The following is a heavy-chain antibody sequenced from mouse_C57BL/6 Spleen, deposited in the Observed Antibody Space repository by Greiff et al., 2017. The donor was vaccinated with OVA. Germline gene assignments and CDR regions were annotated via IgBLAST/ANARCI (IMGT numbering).Heavy chain of an antibody. CDR3: ARPNYYGSSYLDY. J-gene: IGHJ2*01. CDR1: GFTFSDYG. Sequence: EVKVVESGGGLVKPGGSLKLSCAASGFTFSDYGMHWVRQAPEKGLEWVAYISSGSSTIYYADTVKGRFTISRDNAKNTLFLQMTSLRSEDTAMYYCARPNYYGSSYLDYWGQGTNLTVSS. V-gene: IGHV5-17*01. D-gene: IGHD1-1*01. CDR2: ISSGSSTI.